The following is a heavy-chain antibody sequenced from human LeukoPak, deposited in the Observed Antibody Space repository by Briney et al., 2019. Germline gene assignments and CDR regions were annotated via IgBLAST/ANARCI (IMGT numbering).Heavy chain of an antibody. CDR3: ARDRFRYCSGAKCSHFDF. CDR1: GFTFDDYA. D-gene: IGHD2-15*01. V-gene: IGHV3-9*03. Sequence: ARSLRLSCAASGFTFDDYAMHWVRQAPGKGLGWVAGINWNSNTIGSADSVKGRFTISRDNAKNSLYLQMNSLRADDMAFYYCARDRFRYCSGAKCSHFDFWGQGTLVTVSS. CDR2: INWNSNTI. J-gene: IGHJ4*02.